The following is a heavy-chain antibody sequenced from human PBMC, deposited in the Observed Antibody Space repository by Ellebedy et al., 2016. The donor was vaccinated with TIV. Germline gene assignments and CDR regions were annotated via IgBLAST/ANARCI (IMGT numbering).Heavy chain of an antibody. CDR2: ISSSSDTR. CDR3: ARVGKWELLLGNWFDP. Sequence: GESLKISCAASGFTFSTYDMNWVRQAPGKGLEWLSYISSSSDTRYYADSVKGRFTISRDNAKNSLYLQMNSLRDEDTAVYYCARVGKWELLLGNWFDPWGQGTLVTVSS. CDR1: GFTFSTYD. D-gene: IGHD1-26*01. J-gene: IGHJ5*02. V-gene: IGHV3-48*02.